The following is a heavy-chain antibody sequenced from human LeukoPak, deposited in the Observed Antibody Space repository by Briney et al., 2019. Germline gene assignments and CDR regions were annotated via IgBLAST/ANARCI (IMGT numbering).Heavy chain of an antibody. CDR1: GDSIGQDY. J-gene: IGHJ4*02. D-gene: IGHD3-16*01. V-gene: IGHV4-59*01. CDR3: ATAPNPDYFDY. Sequence: SETLSLTCTVSGDSIGQDYWNWIRQPPGRGLEWIGHISNSGSANYNPSLKSRVTISVDRSKNQFSLRLNSVTAAGTAFYYCATAPNPDYFDYWGQGTLATVSS. CDR2: ISNSGSA.